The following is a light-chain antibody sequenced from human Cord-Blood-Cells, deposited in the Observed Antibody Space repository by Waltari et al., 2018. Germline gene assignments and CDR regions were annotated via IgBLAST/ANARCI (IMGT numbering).Light chain of an antibody. Sequence: EIVLTQSPATLSLSPGERATLSCGASQSVSSSYLAWYQQKPGLAPRRLIYDASSRATGIPERFSGSGSGTDFTLTISRLEPEDFAVYYCQQYGSSPWTFGQGTKVEIK. CDR1: QSVSSSY. CDR2: DAS. V-gene: IGKV3D-20*01. J-gene: IGKJ1*01. CDR3: QQYGSSPWT.